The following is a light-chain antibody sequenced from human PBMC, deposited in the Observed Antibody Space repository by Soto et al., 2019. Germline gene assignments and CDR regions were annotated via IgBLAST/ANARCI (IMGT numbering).Light chain of an antibody. Sequence: DIQMTQSPSSLSASVGDRVTITCRASHVISSWLAWYQQKPGKAPKLLIYAAPRLQSGVPSRFSGSESGADFSLTISSLQPEDVATYYCQQTNDFPYTFGQGTKLEIK. CDR2: AAP. CDR3: QQTNDFPYT. V-gene: IGKV1-12*01. J-gene: IGKJ2*01. CDR1: HVISSW.